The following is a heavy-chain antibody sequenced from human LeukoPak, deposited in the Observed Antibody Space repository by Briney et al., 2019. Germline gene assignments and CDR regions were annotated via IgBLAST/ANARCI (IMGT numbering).Heavy chain of an antibody. V-gene: IGHV1-46*01. J-gene: IGHJ3*02. CDR1: GYTFTTYY. Sequence: ASVKVSCKASGYTFTTYYLHWVRQAPGQGLEWMGLINPSGGSTSYAQKFQGRVTMTRDTSTSTVYTELSSLRSEDTAVYYCATSPPVVPAAITAFDMWGQGTMVTVSS. CDR2: INPSGGST. D-gene: IGHD2-2*01. CDR3: ATSPPVVPAAITAFDM.